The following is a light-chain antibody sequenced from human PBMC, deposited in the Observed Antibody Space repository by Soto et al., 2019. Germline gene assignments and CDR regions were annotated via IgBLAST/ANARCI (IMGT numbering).Light chain of an antibody. J-gene: IGLJ1*01. CDR2: EVT. CDR1: SSDVGNYNY. Sequence: QSALTQPASVSGSPGQSITIPCTGTSSDVGNYNYVSWYQQYPGQAPKLIIYEVTYLTSGVPDRFSASKSGNTASLTISGLQAGDEADYYCSSYRTSSTYVFGTGTKLTVL. V-gene: IGLV2-14*01. CDR3: SSYRTSSTYV.